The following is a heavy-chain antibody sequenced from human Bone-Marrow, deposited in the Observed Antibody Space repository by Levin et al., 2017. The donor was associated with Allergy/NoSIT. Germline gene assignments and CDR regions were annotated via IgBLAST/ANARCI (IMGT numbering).Heavy chain of an antibody. CDR3: ARERNQLLQY. D-gene: IGHD2-2*01. CDR1: GFMFSNYG. Sequence: GSLRLSCAVSGFMFSNYGMSWVRQAPGKGLEWVSFIGSGSSVLSYAGSVKGRFTISRDEVKKSLYLQMNRLRAEDTGVYFCARERNQLLQYWGQGTRVTVSS. J-gene: IGHJ4*02. V-gene: IGHV3-48*01. CDR2: IGSGSSVL.